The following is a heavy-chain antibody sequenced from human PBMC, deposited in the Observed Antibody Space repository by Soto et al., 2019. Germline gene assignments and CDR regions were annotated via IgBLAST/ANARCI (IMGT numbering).Heavy chain of an antibody. CDR3: GRQESGSPDLAY. CDR1: GDTLSSYA. J-gene: IGHJ1*01. V-gene: IGHV1-69*06. Sequence: SVKVSCKASGDTLSSYAISWVRQAPGQGLEWMGGVIPIFGTANYAQKFQGRFTITADKSRSTAYIEVSSLSSEDTAVYYCGRQESGSPDLAYGGQGTLVT. CDR2: VIPIFGTA. D-gene: IGHD1-26*01.